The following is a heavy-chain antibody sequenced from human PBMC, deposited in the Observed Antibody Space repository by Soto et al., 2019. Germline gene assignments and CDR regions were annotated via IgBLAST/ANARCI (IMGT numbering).Heavy chain of an antibody. J-gene: IGHJ4*02. CDR2: VNPHTGGT. Sequence: QVQLVQSGAEVKKPGASVKVSCKTSGYTFIGYYLNWVRQAPGQGLEWMGWVNPHTGGTHYAQKFDGRVTMTRATSTYTGYMELRGLNFDDTATSFCERVMVAEPPLVPFDYWGQGTLVTVSS. CDR1: GYTFIGYY. V-gene: IGHV1-2*02. D-gene: IGHD6-13*01. CDR3: ERVMVAEPPLVPFDY.